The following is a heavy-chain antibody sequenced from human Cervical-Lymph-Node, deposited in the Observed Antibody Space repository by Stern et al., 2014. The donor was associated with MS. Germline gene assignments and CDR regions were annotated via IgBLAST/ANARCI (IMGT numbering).Heavy chain of an antibody. CDR3: ARVLAAADTAWFDP. CDR2: IYSGGST. CDR1: GFLVSYNY. Sequence: VQLGQSGGGVVQPGGSLRLSCAASGFLVSYNYMSWVRQAPGKGLEWVSVIYSGGSTYYADSVKGRFTISRDKSKNTLYLQMNSLRAEDTAVYYCARVLAAADTAWFDPWGQGTLVTVSS. J-gene: IGHJ5*02. V-gene: IGHV3-66*02. D-gene: IGHD6-13*01.